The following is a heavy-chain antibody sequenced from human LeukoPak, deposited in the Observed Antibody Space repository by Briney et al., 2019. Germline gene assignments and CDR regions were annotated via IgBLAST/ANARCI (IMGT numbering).Heavy chain of an antibody. Sequence: ASVKVSCKASGYTFTSYDINWVRQATGQGLEWMGWMNPNSGNTGYAQKFQGRVTTTRNTSISTAYMELSSLRSEDTAVYYCARGGVLLWFGESGYGMDVWGQGTTVTVSS. CDR1: GYTFTSYD. CDR3: ARGGVLLWFGESGYGMDV. J-gene: IGHJ6*02. V-gene: IGHV1-8*01. D-gene: IGHD3-10*01. CDR2: MNPNSGNT.